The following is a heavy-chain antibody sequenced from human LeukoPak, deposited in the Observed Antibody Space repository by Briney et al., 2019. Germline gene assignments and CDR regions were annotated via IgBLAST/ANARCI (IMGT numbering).Heavy chain of an antibody. CDR2: IIPIFGTA. J-gene: IGHJ3*02. Sequence: GASVKVSCKASGYTFTSYGISWVRQAPGQGLEWMGGIIPIFGTANYAQKFQGRVTITADESTSTAYMELSSLRSEDTAVYYCARVYKQQLVHDAFDIWGQGTMVTVSS. CDR1: GYTFTSYG. V-gene: IGHV1-69*13. D-gene: IGHD6-13*01. CDR3: ARVYKQQLVHDAFDI.